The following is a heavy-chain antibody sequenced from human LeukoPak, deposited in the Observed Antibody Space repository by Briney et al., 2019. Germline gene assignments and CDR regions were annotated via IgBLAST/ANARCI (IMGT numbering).Heavy chain of an antibody. D-gene: IGHD1-1*01. Sequence: NPGGSLRLSCVASGVTISSQAMSWVRQAAGKGLEWVSTIGSGGSTYYADTVKGRFTISRDNSKNTLSLQMNSLRAEDTAVYYCAKRETAGSWNPEDYWGQGTLVTVSS. CDR2: IGSGGST. V-gene: IGHV3-23*01. J-gene: IGHJ4*02. CDR3: AKRETAGSWNPEDY. CDR1: GVTISSQA.